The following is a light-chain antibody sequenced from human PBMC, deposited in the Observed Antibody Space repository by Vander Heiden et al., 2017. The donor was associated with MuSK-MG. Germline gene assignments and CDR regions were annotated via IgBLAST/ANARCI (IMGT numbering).Light chain of an antibody. Sequence: AVVTQVPSLTVSPGGTVTLTSRSSTGAVTRCHYPQWFQQKPGHDPRRLIYDTNNNNSSSPARCSGYRRGGEAALTLAGAQTEDEDEYYCLLSYSGAWVFGGGTKLTVL. CDR1: TGAVTRCHY. CDR3: LLSYSGAWV. CDR2: DTN. J-gene: IGLJ3*02. V-gene: IGLV7-46*01.